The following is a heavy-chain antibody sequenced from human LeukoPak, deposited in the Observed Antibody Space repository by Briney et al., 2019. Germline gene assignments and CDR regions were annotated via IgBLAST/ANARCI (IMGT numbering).Heavy chain of an antibody. Sequence: GGSLRLSCAASGFTFSNAWMSWVRQAPGKGLEWVGRIKSKTDGGTTDYAAPVKGRFTISRDDSKNTLYLQMNSLKTDDTAVYYCTTGLDYPTTGTTSPKIVADAFDIWGQGTMVTVSS. CDR1: GFTFSNAW. CDR2: IKSKTDGGTT. J-gene: IGHJ3*02. D-gene: IGHD1-1*01. V-gene: IGHV3-15*01. CDR3: TTGLDYPTTGTTSPKIVADAFDI.